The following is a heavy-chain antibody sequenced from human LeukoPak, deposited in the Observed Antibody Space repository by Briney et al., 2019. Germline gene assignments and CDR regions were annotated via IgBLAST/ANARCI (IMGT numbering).Heavy chain of an antibody. CDR1: GYTFTSYG. D-gene: IGHD1-14*01. J-gene: IGHJ6*02. CDR3: ARGPGASYGMDV. Sequence: ASVKVSCKASGYTFTSYGTNWVRQAPGQGLEWMGWISAHNGNTNYAQKFHGRVTMTTDTSTSTAYMELRSLRSDDTAVYYCARGPGASYGMDVWGQGTTVTVSS. CDR2: ISAHNGNT. V-gene: IGHV1-18*01.